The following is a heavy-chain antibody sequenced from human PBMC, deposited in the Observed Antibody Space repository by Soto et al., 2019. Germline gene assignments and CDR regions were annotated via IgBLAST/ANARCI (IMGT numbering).Heavy chain of an antibody. Sequence: QVTLKESGPVMVKPTETLTLTCTGSGSSLRDPKVGVTWVRQPPGKALEWLAHIFSNDEKSYYTSLSSWVTVSKDSSGTQVVLSMTNRDPADTATYICARISRYNYDFDNWGQGTLVTVSS. CDR2: IFSNDEK. J-gene: IGHJ4*02. D-gene: IGHD1-1*01. CDR3: ARISRYNYDFDN. CDR1: GSSLRDPKVG. V-gene: IGHV2-26*01.